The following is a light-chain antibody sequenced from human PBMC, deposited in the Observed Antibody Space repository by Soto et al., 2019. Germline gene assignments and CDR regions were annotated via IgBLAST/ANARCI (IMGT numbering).Light chain of an antibody. CDR3: AAWDESPNVPV. J-gene: IGLJ3*02. CDR2: SDN. CDR1: NSNIGRNT. V-gene: IGLV1-44*01. Sequence: QSVLTQPPSASGTPGQMVTISCSGSNSNIGRNTVNWYQQFPGAAPNLLIHSDNQRPSGVPDRFSGSRSGTSASLAISGLQSEDEADYYCAAWDESPNVPVFGGGTKLTVL.